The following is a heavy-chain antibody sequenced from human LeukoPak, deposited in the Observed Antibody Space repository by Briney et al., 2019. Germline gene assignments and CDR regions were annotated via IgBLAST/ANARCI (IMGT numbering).Heavy chain of an antibody. D-gene: IGHD3-9*01. CDR3: ARETKRYFDWAGWFDP. V-gene: IGHV4-59*11. CDR2: IYYSGST. J-gene: IGHJ5*02. CDR1: GGSISSHF. Sequence: PSETLSLTCTVSGGSISSHFWSWIRQPPGKGLEWIGYIYYSGSTNYNPSLKSRVTISVDTSKNQFSLKLSSVTAADTAVYYCARETKRYFDWAGWFDPWGQGTLVTVSS.